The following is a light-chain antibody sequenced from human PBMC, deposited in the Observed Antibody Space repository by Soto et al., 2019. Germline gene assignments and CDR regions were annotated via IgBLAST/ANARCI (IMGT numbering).Light chain of an antibody. CDR3: QHYNNYSG. V-gene: IGKV1-5*03. CDR1: QSIGNW. Sequence: DIQMTQSPSTLSASVGDRVTFTCRASQSIGNWLAWYQQKPGKAPTLLIYKASNLESGVPSRFSGSGSGTEFTLTISNLQPDDFATYYCQHYNNYSGFGQGTKLEIK. CDR2: KAS. J-gene: IGKJ2*03.